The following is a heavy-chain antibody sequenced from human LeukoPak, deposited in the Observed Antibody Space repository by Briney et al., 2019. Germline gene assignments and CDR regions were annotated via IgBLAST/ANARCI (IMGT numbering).Heavy chain of an antibody. CDR3: ARDYALDIVVVVAATYFDY. CDR1: EFSFGSNY. D-gene: IGHD2-15*01. V-gene: IGHV3-21*01. J-gene: IGHJ4*02. Sequence: PGGSLRLSCAASEFSFGSNYMTWVRQAPGKGLEWVSSISSSSSYIYYADSVKGRFTISRDNAKNSLYLQMNSLRAEDTAVYYCARDYALDIVVVVAATYFDYWGQGTLVTVSS. CDR2: ISSSSSYI.